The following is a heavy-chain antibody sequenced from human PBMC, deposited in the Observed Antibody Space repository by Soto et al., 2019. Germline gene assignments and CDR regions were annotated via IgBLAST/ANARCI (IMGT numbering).Heavy chain of an antibody. CDR3: ARDGARANYAYYGMDV. J-gene: IGHJ6*02. CDR2: MSSSGGII. CDR1: GFTFNSSE. V-gene: IGHV3-48*03. Sequence: EVRLVESGGGLVQPGGSLRLSCAASGFTFNSSEMNWVRQAPGKGLEWISYMSSSGGIIYYAASVRGRFTITRDNAKNSLYLQMTSLRAEDTAIYYCARDGARANYAYYGMDVWGQGTKVTVSS. D-gene: IGHD1-26*01.